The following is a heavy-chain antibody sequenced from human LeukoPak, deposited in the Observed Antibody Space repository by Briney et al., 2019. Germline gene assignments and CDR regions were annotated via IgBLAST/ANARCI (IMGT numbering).Heavy chain of an antibody. CDR3: ARDNSVGDNAWWFDP. D-gene: IGHD1-26*01. CDR2: ISAYNGNT. Sequence: RASVKVSCKASGYTFTSYGISWVRQAPGQGLEWMGWISAYNGNTNYAQKLQGRVTMTTDTSTSTAYMELRSLRSDDAAVYYCARDNSVGDNAWWFDPWGQGTLVTVSS. J-gene: IGHJ5*02. CDR1: GYTFTSYG. V-gene: IGHV1-18*01.